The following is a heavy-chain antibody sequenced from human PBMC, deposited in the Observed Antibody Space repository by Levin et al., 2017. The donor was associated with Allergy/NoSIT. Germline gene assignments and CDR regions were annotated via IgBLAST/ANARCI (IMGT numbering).Heavy chain of an antibody. J-gene: IGHJ6*02. CDR1: GGSISSGTDQ. V-gene: IGHV4-30-4*08. Sequence: SETLSLTCSVSGGSISSGTDQWSWMRQPPGKGLEWVGYIYNRGTTPYYNPSLMSRVTMSVDTSKNLFSLTLTSVTAADTAVYFCARESLWRSTGGRYYYVMDVWGQGTTVIVSS. CDR2: IYNRGTTP. CDR3: ARESLWRSTGGRYYYVMDV. D-gene: IGHD2-21*01.